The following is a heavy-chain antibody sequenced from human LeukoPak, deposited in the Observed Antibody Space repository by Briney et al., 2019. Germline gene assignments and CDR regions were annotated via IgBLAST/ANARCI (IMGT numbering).Heavy chain of an antibody. Sequence: GGSLRLSCAASGFTFSSHSMNWVRQAPGKGLEWVSSISSSSNYIYYADSVKGRVTISRDNAKNSLYLQMNSLRAEDTAVYYCARYYDFWSSYSSYYYMDVWGKGTTVTVSS. CDR3: ARYYDFWSSYSSYYYMDV. D-gene: IGHD3-3*01. CDR2: ISSSSNYI. V-gene: IGHV3-21*01. J-gene: IGHJ6*03. CDR1: GFTFSSHS.